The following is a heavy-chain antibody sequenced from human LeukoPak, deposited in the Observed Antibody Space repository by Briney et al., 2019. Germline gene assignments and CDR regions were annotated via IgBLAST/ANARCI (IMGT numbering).Heavy chain of an antibody. D-gene: IGHD2-15*01. V-gene: IGHV3-23*01. CDR3: AKRLVAGYCSGGSCYSEHYFDY. CDR1: GFTFSSYA. Sequence: GGSVRLSCAASGFTFSSYAMSWVRQAPGKGLEWVSTISGSDGSTYYADSVKGRFTISRDNSKNTMYLQMNSLRAEDTAVYYCAKRLVAGYCSGGSCYSEHYFDYWGQGTLVTVFS. J-gene: IGHJ4*02. CDR2: ISGSDGST.